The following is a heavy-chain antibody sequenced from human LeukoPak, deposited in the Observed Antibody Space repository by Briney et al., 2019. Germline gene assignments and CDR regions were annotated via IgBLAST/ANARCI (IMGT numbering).Heavy chain of an antibody. CDR3: ARDLEFYYDSSRSPGY. CDR2: ISGSGGST. Sequence: GGSLRLSCAASGFTFSSYAMSWVRQAPGKGLEWVSPISGSGGSTYYADSVKGRFTISRDNSKNTLYLQMNSLRAEDTAVYYCARDLEFYYDSSRSPGYWGQGTLVTVSS. CDR1: GFTFSSYA. D-gene: IGHD3-22*01. J-gene: IGHJ4*02. V-gene: IGHV3-23*01.